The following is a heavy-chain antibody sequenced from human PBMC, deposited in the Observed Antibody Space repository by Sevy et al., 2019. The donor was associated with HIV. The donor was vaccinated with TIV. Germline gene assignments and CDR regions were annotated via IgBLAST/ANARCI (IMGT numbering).Heavy chain of an antibody. D-gene: IGHD2-8*02. CDR1: GYSFSSYF. CDR3: ARSYWVTATNGFCKSYYFDY. Sequence: SETLSLTCTVSGYSFSSYFWAWIRQPAGKGLEWIGRINTSGSTNYNPSLKSGVTMSVNTLKNQFSLKVTYLTAADMAIYYGARSYWVTATNGFCKSYYFDYWGQGTLVTVSS. V-gene: IGHV4-4*07. J-gene: IGHJ4*02. CDR2: INTSGST.